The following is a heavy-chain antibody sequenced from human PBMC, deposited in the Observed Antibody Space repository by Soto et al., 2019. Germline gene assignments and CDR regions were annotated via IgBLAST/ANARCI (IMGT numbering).Heavy chain of an antibody. CDR2: IYYSGST. D-gene: IGHD3-22*01. CDR1: GGSISSYY. J-gene: IGHJ4*02. CDR3: ASLSLTMTALLDY. Sequence: QVQLQESGPGLVKPSETLSLTCTVSGGSISSYYWSWIRQPPGKGLEWIGYIYYSGSTNYNPSLKSRVTISVDTSKNQFSLKLSSVTAADTAVYYCASLSLTMTALLDYWGQGTLVTVSS. V-gene: IGHV4-59*01.